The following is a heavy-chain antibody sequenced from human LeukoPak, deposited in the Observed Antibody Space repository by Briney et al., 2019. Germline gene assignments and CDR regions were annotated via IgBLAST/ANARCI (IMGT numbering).Heavy chain of an antibody. V-gene: IGHV4-39*07. CDR2: INHSGST. J-gene: IGHJ4*02. D-gene: IGHD3-22*01. CDR3: ARGPVYYDTLVGVDY. CDR1: GGSISSSSYY. Sequence: SETLSLTCTVSGGSISSSSYYWSWIRQPPGKGLEWIGEINHSGSTNYNPSLKSRVTISVDTSKNQFSLKLSSVTAADTAVYYCARGPVYYDTLVGVDYWGQGTLVTVSS.